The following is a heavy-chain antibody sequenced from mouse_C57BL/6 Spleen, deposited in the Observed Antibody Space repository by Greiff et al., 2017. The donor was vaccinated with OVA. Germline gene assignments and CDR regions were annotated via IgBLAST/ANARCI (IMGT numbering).Heavy chain of an antibody. D-gene: IGHD3-2*02. CDR2: INPSTGGT. J-gene: IGHJ4*01. CDR3: ARWGSSGYVPHAMDY. Sequence: EVQRVESGPELVKPGASVKISCKASGYSFTGYYMNWVKQSPEKSLEWIGEINPSTGGTTYNQKFKAKATLTVDKSSSTAYMQLKSLTSEDSAVYYCARWGSSGYVPHAMDYWGQGTSVTVSS. CDR1: GYSFTGYY. V-gene: IGHV1-42*01.